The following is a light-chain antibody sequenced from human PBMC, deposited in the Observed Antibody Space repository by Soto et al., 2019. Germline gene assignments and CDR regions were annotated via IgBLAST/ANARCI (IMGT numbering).Light chain of an antibody. Sequence: QSVLTQPRSVSGSPGQSVTISCTGTSSDVGDYDFVSWYHQHPGKVPKLMIYDVSERPSGVPDRFSGSKSGNTASLTISGLQAEDEAVYYCCSYAGSYTWVFGGGTKLTVL. CDR2: DVS. J-gene: IGLJ3*02. CDR1: SSDVGDYDF. V-gene: IGLV2-11*01. CDR3: CSYAGSYTWV.